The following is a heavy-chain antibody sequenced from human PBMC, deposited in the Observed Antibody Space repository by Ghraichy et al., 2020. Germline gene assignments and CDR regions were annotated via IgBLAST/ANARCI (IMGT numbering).Heavy chain of an antibody. CDR2: IYYSGST. J-gene: IGHJ4*02. CDR3: ARHWVSGRHLYYFDY. Sequence: SETLSLTCTVSGGSISSSSYYWGWIRQPPGKGLEWIGSIYYSGSTYYNPSLKSRVTISVDTSKNQFSLKLSSVTAADTAVYYCARHWVSGRHLYYFDYWGQGTLVTVSS. V-gene: IGHV4-39*01. D-gene: IGHD5-12*01. CDR1: GGSISSSSYY.